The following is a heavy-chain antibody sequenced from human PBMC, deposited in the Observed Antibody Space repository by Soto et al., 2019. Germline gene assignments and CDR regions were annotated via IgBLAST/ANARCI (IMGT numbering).Heavy chain of an antibody. D-gene: IGHD3-3*01. V-gene: IGHV4-59*12. Sequence: PSETLSLTCAVYGGSFSSYYWSWIRQPPGKGLEWIGYIYYSGSTNYNPSLKSRVTISVDTSKNQFSLKLSSVTAADTAVYYCARVEITIFGVVIISGWFDPWGQGTLVTVSA. CDR3: ARVEITIFGVVIISGWFDP. CDR2: IYYSGST. J-gene: IGHJ5*02. CDR1: GGSFSSYY.